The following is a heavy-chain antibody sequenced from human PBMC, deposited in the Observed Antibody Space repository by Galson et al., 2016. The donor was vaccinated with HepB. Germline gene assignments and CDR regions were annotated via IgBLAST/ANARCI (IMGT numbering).Heavy chain of an antibody. CDR2: IYYSGRT. J-gene: IGHJ3*02. Sequence: ETLSLTCTVSGGSVSSYSYYWSWIRQPPGKGLEWIGYIYYSGRTGYHPSLKSRVPISVDTSKNQFSLKLNSVTAAETAVYYCARVTMIDAFDIWGQGTMGTVS. D-gene: IGHD3-22*01. CDR3: ARVTMIDAFDI. CDR1: GGSVSSYSYY. V-gene: IGHV4-61*01.